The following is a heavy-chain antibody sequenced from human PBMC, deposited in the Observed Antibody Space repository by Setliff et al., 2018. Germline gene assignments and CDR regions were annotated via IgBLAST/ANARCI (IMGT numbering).Heavy chain of an antibody. J-gene: IGHJ6*03. CDR3: ARANKKLDYYYYYYMDV. D-gene: IGHD1-1*01. V-gene: IGHV4-34*01. CDR2: INHSGST. CDR1: GGSFSGYS. Sequence: PSETLSLTCAVYGGSFSGYSWTWIRQPPGKGLEWIGDINHSGSTNYSPSLKSRVTISVDTSKNQFSLKLSSVTAADTAVYYCARANKKLDYYYYYYMDVWGKGTTVTVSS.